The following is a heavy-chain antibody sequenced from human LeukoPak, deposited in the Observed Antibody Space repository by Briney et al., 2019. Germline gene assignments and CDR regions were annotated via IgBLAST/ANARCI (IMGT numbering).Heavy chain of an antibody. D-gene: IGHD3-10*01. CDR3: AKTTMVRGVRSYYYMDV. V-gene: IGHV3-23*01. Sequence: GGSLRLSCAASGFTFNTYAMSWVRQAPGKGLEWVSVISGSTGTTHYADSVKGRFTISRDNSKNTLYLQMNSLRAEDTAVYYCAKTTMVRGVRSYYYMDVWGKGTTVTVSS. CDR2: ISGSTGTT. J-gene: IGHJ6*03. CDR1: GFTFNTYA.